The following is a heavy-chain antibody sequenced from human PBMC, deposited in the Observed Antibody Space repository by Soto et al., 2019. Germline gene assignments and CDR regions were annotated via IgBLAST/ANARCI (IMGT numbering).Heavy chain of an antibody. CDR2: ISSSSSYI. CDR3: ARVGAWGLLNFDY. Sequence: PGGSLRLSCAASGFTFSSYSMNWVRQAPGKGLEWVSSISSSSSYIYYADSVKGRFTISRDNAKNSLYLQMNSLRAEDTAVYYCARVGAWGLLNFDYWGQGTLVTAPQ. D-gene: IGHD1-26*01. CDR1: GFTFSSYS. V-gene: IGHV3-21*01. J-gene: IGHJ4*02.